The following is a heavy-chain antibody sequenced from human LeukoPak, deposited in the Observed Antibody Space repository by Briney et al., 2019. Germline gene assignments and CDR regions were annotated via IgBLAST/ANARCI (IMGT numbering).Heavy chain of an antibody. CDR3: LSAVGPSEY. V-gene: IGHV3-74*01. CDR1: GFTFSRYW. D-gene: IGHD1-26*01. CDR2: INSDGSDT. Sequence: GESLKISCAASGFTFSRYWIHWVRQAPGKGLVWVSRINSDGSDTVYADSVGGRFTISRDNAKNTLYLQMNSLRADDTAVYYCLSAVGPSEYWGQGTLVTVSS. J-gene: IGHJ4*02.